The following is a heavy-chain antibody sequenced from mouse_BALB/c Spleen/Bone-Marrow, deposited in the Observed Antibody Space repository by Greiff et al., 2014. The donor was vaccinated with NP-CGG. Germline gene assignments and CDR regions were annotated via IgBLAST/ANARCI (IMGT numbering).Heavy chain of an antibody. CDR2: ISSSGSYT. CDR3: SRLRMITTYFDV. D-gene: IGHD2-4*01. Sequence: DVHLVESGGGLAKPGGSLQLSCAASGFTFSTCAMSWVRQTPEKRLEWVATISSSGSYTYYPDSVKGRFTISRDNAKNTLYLQMSSLRSEDTAMFYCSRLRMITTYFDVWGAGTTVTVSS. J-gene: IGHJ1*01. CDR1: GFTFSTCA. V-gene: IGHV5-9-3*01.